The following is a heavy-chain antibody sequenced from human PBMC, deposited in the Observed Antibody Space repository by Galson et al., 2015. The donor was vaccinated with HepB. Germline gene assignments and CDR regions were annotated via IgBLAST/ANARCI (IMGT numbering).Heavy chain of an antibody. D-gene: IGHD6-13*01. J-gene: IGHJ4*02. V-gene: IGHV3-23*01. CDR2: ISGSDGST. Sequence: SLRLSCAASRFTFSNYVMNWVRQAPGKGLEWVSSISGSDGSTYYAGSVKGRFTISRDNSRNTLYLQMNSLRAEDTAVYYCAKNSGSSWFVPYHFDSWGQGTLVTVSS. CDR3: AKNSGSSWFVPYHFDS. CDR1: RFTFSNYV.